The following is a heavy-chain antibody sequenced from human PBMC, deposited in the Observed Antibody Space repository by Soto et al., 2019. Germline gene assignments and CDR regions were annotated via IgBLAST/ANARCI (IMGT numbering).Heavy chain of an antibody. CDR2: IRSKANSYAT. CDR1: GFTFSGSA. Sequence: GGSLRLSCAASGFTFSGSAMHWVRQASGKGLEWVGRIRSKANSYATAYAASVKGRFTISRDDSKNTAYLQMNSLKTEDTAVYYCTSRQWLGHYYDYYGXDVWGQGTTVTFSS. V-gene: IGHV3-73*01. D-gene: IGHD6-19*01. J-gene: IGHJ6*02. CDR3: TSRQWLGHYYDYYGXDV.